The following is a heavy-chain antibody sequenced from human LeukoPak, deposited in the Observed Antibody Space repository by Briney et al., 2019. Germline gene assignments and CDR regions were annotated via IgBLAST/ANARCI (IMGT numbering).Heavy chain of an antibody. CDR2: MNPNSGNT. D-gene: IGHD3-3*01. CDR1: GYTFTSYD. Sequence: GASVRVSCKASGYTFTSYDINWVRQATGQGLEWMGWMNPNSGNTGYAQKFQGRVTMTRNTSISTAYMELSRLRSDDTAVYYCARAEEFWSGYFRSGGSADYWGQGTLVTVSS. J-gene: IGHJ4*02. V-gene: IGHV1-8*01. CDR3: ARAEEFWSGYFRSGGSADY.